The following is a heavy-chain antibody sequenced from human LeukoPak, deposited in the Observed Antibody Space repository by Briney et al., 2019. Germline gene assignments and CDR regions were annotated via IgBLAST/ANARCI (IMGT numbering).Heavy chain of an antibody. CDR3: ARWRGFTGSIDENWFDP. J-gene: IGHJ5*02. Sequence: HRASVKVSCKASGYTFTGYYMHWVRQAPGQGLEWMGWINPNSGGTNYAQKFQGRVTMTRDTSISTAYMELSRLRSDDTAVYYCARWRGFTGSIDENWFDPWGQGTLVTVSS. V-gene: IGHV1-2*02. CDR2: INPNSGGT. D-gene: IGHD3-3*01. CDR1: GYTFTGYY.